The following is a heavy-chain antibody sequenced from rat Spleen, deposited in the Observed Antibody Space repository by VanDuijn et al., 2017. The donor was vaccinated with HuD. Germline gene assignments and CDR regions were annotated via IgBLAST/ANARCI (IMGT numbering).Heavy chain of an antibody. V-gene: IGHV2-32*01. CDR3: ARDRYNYYFDY. CDR1: GFSLTSNG. CDR2: MRSDDDT. D-gene: IGHD1-5*01. Sequence: QVQVKESGPGLVQPSQTLSLTCTVSGFSLTSNGISWVRQPPGKGLEWMGMMRSDDDTSYNSALKSRLSISRDTSKSQIFLKVSSLQPQDTATYYCARDRYNYYFDYWGQGLMVTVSS. J-gene: IGHJ2*01.